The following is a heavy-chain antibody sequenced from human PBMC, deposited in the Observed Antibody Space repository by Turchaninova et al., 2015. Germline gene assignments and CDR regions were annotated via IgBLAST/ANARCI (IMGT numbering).Heavy chain of an antibody. CDR3: ARASSGWADY. J-gene: IGHJ4*02. D-gene: IGHD6-19*01. V-gene: IGHV1-2*06. CDR2: NNPKGGGT. Sequence: QVQLVQSGAEVKKPGASVKVSFKASGYTFTGYYMHWVRQAPGQGPEWMGRNNPKGGGTNYAQKFQGRVTMTRDTSISTAYMELSRLRSDDTAVYYCARASSGWADYWGQGTLVTVSS. CDR1: GYTFTGYY.